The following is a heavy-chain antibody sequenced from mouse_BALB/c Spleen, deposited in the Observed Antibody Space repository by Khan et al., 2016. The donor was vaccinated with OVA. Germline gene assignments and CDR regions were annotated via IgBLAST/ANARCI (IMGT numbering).Heavy chain of an antibody. D-gene: IGHD2-14*01. Sequence: VQLKQSGPELVKPGASVKMSCKASGYTFTSYVMHWLRQKPGQGLEWIGYIYPFNDDTKYNENFKGKATLTSDKSSSTAYMELSSQTSEDSAVYYCAKNDMYDVYFDYWGQGTTLTVSS. V-gene: IGHV1S136*01. CDR2: IYPFNDDT. CDR1: GYTFTSYV. J-gene: IGHJ2*01. CDR3: AKNDMYDVYFDY.